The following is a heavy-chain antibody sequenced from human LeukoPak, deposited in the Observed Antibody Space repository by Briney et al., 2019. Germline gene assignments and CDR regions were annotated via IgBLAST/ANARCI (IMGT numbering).Heavy chain of an antibody. CDR1: GFTFSSYA. CDR3: ARARRDGYNYDFDF. Sequence: GGSLRLSCAASGFTFSSYAMSWVRQAPGKGLEWVSAISGSGGSTYYADSVKGRFTISRDNSKNTLYLQMNSLRAEDTAVYYCARARRDGYNYDFDFWGQGTLVTVSS. D-gene: IGHD5-24*01. J-gene: IGHJ4*02. CDR2: ISGSGGST. V-gene: IGHV3-23*01.